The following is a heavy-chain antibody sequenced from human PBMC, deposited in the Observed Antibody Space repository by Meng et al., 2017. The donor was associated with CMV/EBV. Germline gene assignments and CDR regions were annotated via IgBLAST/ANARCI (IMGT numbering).Heavy chain of an antibody. V-gene: IGHV1-69*10. CDR1: RSYA. CDR2: IIPILGIA. D-gene: IGHD3-22*01. J-gene: IGHJ4*02. Sequence: RSYAISGVRQAPGQGLAWMGGIIPILGIANYAQKFQGRVTITADKSTSTAYMELSSLRSEDTAVYYCARPRSRANYYDSSGPAAFDYWGQGTLVTVSS. CDR3: ARPRSRANYYDSSGPAAFDY.